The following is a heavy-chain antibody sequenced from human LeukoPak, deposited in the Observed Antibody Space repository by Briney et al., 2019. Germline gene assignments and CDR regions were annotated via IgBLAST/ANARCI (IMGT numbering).Heavy chain of an antibody. J-gene: IGHJ4*02. CDR1: GFTFSSYG. CDR2: VSFDGSNK. Sequence: PGGSLRLSCAASGFTFSSYGMYWVRQAPGKGLEWVAVVSFDGSNKYYGDSVKGRFTISRDNSKNTLYLQMNSLRAEDTAVYYCATSELGFFDFWGQGALVTVSS. CDR3: ATSELGFFDF. V-gene: IGHV3-30*03. D-gene: IGHD7-27*01.